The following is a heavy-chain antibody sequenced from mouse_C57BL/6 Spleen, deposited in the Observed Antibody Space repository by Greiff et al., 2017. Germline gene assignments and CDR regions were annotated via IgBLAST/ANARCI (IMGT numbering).Heavy chain of an antibody. V-gene: IGHV1-64*01. J-gene: IGHJ1*03. CDR1: GYTFTSYW. CDR3: ARSNYYGSNFDV. CDR2: IHPNSGST. D-gene: IGHD1-1*01. Sequence: QVQLQQPGAELVKPGASVKLSCKASGYTFTSYWMHWVKQRPGQGLEWIGMIHPNSGSTNYNEKFKSKATLTVDKSSSTAYMQLSSLTSVDSAVYYCARSNYYGSNFDVWGTGTTVTVSS.